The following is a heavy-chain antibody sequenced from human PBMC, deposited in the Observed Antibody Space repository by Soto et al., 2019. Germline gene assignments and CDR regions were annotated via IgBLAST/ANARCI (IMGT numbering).Heavy chain of an antibody. J-gene: IGHJ6*02. CDR1: GYTFTAYH. D-gene: IGHD3-10*02. CDR3: ARNMDYYYGRGSGNGHGV. V-gene: IGHV1-2*02. Sequence: QVQLVQSGAEVKEPGDSVRVSCEGSGYTFTAYHIHWVRQAPGHGLEWMGWINPKFGDTNYAQDFQGRVSMTRDMSISTVYMELSRLTSDDTAIYYCARNMDYYYGRGSGNGHGVWGQGTTVTVFS. CDR2: INPKFGDT.